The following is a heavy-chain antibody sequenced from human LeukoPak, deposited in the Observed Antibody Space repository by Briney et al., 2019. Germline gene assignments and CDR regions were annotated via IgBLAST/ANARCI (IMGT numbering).Heavy chain of an antibody. J-gene: IGHJ4*02. CDR3: AREEDYGTDY. CDR1: GFTFSNYV. D-gene: IGHD4/OR15-4a*01. CDR2: ISSSSSYI. V-gene: IGHV3-21*01. Sequence: PGGSLRLSCAASGFTFSNYVMNWVRQAPGKGLEWVSSISSSSSYIYYADSVKGRFTISRDNSKNTLYLQMNSLRAEDTAVYYCAREEDYGTDYWGQGTLVTVSS.